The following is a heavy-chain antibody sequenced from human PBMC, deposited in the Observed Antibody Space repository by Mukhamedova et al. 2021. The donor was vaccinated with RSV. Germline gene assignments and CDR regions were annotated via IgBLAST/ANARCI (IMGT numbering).Heavy chain of an antibody. Sequence: APGKGLEWVANIKQYGSERYYVDSVKGRFTISRDNTKNSLYLQMTSLRVEDTAVYYCARSARFEWVYWDWGQGTRVTVSS. D-gene: IGHD1-26*01. J-gene: IGHJ4*02. V-gene: IGHV3-7*01. CDR2: IKQYGSER. CDR3: ARSARFEWVYWD.